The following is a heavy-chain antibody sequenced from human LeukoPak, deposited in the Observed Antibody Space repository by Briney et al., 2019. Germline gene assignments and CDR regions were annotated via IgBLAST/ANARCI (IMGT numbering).Heavy chain of an antibody. V-gene: IGHV4-59*12. J-gene: IGHJ4*02. CDR1: GGSISSYY. D-gene: IGHD3-22*01. Sequence: PSETLSLTCTVSGGSISSYYWSWIRQPPGKGLEWIGYIYHSGSTYYNPSLKSRVTISVDRSKNQFSLKLSSVTAADTAVYYCARGWDYYDSSGVFDYWGQGTLVTVSS. CDR2: IYHSGST. CDR3: ARGWDYYDSSGVFDY.